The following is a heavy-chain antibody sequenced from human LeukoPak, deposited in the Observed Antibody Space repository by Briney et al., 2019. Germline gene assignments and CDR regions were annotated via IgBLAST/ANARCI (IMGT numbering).Heavy chain of an antibody. CDR3: ARSGFSSVWQGGWHAFDI. J-gene: IGHJ3*02. V-gene: IGHV1-46*01. Sequence: GASVKVSCKASGYTFTSYYVHWVRQAPGQGLKWMGIINPTSGDTNYAQNFQGRVTMTRDMSTSTVYMELSSLRSEDTAVYYCARSGFSSVWQGGWHAFDIWGLGTMVTVSS. CDR2: INPTSGDT. D-gene: IGHD6-25*01. CDR1: GYTFTSYY.